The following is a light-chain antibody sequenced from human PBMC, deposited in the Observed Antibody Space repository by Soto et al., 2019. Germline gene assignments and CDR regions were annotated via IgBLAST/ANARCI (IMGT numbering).Light chain of an antibody. CDR3: QSYDSSLSAYV. J-gene: IGLJ1*01. Sequence: QSVLTHPPSVSGAPGQRVTISCTGSSSNLGAGSDVHWYQQLPGTAHKLLIYGNNNRPSGIPDRFSGSKSGTSASLSITGLQAEDEADYYCQSYDSSLSAYVFGPGTKLTVL. CDR2: GNN. V-gene: IGLV1-40*01. CDR1: SSNLGAGSD.